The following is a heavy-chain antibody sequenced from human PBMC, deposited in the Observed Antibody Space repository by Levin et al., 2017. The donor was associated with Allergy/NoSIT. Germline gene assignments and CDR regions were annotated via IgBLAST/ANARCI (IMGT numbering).Heavy chain of an antibody. J-gene: IGHJ4*02. D-gene: IGHD2-15*01. CDR3: AGQTDIVPVLQERWFDY. Sequence: SETLSLTCSVSGGSVRGTDYHWGWVRQPPGKGLEWIGLISSTGTSFYNPSLRSRVTISIDMSKNQFSLNLISVTAADTAVYYCAGQTDIVPVLQERWFDYWGQGTPVNVSS. CDR1: GGSVRGTDYH. V-gene: IGHV4-39*01. CDR2: ISSTGTS.